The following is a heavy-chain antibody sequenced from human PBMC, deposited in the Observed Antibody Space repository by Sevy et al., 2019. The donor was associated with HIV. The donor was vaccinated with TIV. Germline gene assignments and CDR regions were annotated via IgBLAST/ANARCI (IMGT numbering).Heavy chain of an antibody. V-gene: IGHV3-15*01. D-gene: IGHD3-9*01. J-gene: IGHJ3*02. Sequence: GGSLRLSCAASGFTFSNAWMSWVRQAPGKGLEWVGRIKSKTDSGTTDYAAPVKGRFTISRDDSKNTLYLQMNSLKTEDTAVYYCTANYDILTGGALDIWGQGTMVTVSS. CDR2: IKSKTDSGTT. CDR3: TANYDILTGGALDI. CDR1: GFTFSNAW.